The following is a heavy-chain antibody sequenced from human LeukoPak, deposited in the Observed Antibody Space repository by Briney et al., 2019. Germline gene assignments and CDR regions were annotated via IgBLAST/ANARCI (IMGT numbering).Heavy chain of an antibody. CDR2: ISSSGSTI. J-gene: IGHJ6*04. Sequence: HTGGSLRLSCAASGFTFSSYEMNWVRQAPGKGLEWVSYISSSGSTIYYADSVKGRFTISRDNAKNSLYLQMNSLRAEDTAVYYCAELGITMIGGVWGKGTTATISS. CDR1: GFTFSSYE. D-gene: IGHD3-10*02. V-gene: IGHV3-48*03. CDR3: AELGITMIGGV.